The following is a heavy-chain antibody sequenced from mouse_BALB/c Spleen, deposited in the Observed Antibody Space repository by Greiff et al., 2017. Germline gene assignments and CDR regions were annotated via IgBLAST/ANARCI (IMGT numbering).Heavy chain of an antibody. J-gene: IGHJ3*01. CDR1: GFTFNTYA. Sequence: EVQGVESGGGLVQPKGSLKLSCAASGFTFNTYAMNWVRQAPGKGLEWVARIRSKSNNYATYYADSVKDRFTISRDDSQSMLYLQMNNLKTEDTAMYYCVRSWDYDYDAVFAYWGQGTLVTVSA. CDR2: IRSKSNNYAT. D-gene: IGHD2-4*01. CDR3: VRSWDYDYDAVFAY. V-gene: IGHV10-1*02.